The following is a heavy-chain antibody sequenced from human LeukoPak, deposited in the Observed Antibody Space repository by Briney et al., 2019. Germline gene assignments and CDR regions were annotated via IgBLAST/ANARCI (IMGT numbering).Heavy chain of an antibody. CDR2: IIPILGIA. CDR3: ARDLRYYYGSGTGQDAFDI. D-gene: IGHD3-10*01. J-gene: IGHJ3*02. Sequence: GASVKVSCKASGGTFSSYTISWVRQAPGQGLEWMGRIIPILGIANYAQKFQGRVTITAGKSTSTAYMELSSLRSEDTAVYYCARDLRYYYGSGTGQDAFDIWGQGTMVTVSS. CDR1: GGTFSSYT. V-gene: IGHV1-69*04.